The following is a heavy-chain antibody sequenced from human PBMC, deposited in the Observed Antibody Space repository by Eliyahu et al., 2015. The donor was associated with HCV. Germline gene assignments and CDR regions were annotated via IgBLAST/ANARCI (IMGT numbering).Heavy chain of an antibody. J-gene: IGHJ4*02. D-gene: IGHD5-18*01. CDR2: ISGSGGTT. V-gene: IGHV3-23*01. CDR3: AKVWRAMVSPSDY. CDR1: GFTFSTYA. Sequence: EVQLLESGGGLVQPGGSLRLSCAASGFTFSTYAMXWVRQAPGKGLEWVPTISGSGGTTYYADSVKGRFTISRDNSKNTLYLQMNTLAAEDTAVYYCAKVWRAMVSPSDYWGQGTLVTVSS.